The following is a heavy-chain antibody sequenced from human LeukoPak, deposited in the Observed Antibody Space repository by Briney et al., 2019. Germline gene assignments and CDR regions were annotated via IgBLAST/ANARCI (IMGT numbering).Heavy chain of an antibody. D-gene: IGHD3-22*01. CDR3: ARLRITMIVVVIANYFDY. J-gene: IGHJ4*02. CDR2: IYYSGST. Sequence: PSETLSLTCTVSGGSISSSSYYWGWIRQPPGKGLEWIGSIYYSGSTYYNPSLKSRVTISVDTSKNQFSLKLSSVTAADTAVYYCARLRITMIVVVIANYFDYWGQGTLVTVSS. CDR1: GGSISSSSYY. V-gene: IGHV4-39*01.